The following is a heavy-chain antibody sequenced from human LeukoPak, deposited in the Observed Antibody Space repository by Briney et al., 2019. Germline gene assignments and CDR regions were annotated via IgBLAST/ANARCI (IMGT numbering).Heavy chain of an antibody. CDR1: GYSISSGYY. V-gene: IGHV4-38-2*02. J-gene: IGHJ4*02. CDR2: IYHSGST. Sequence: SETLSLTCTVSGYSISSGYYWGWIRQPPGKGLEWIGSIYHSGSTYYNPSLKSRVTISVDTSKNQFSLKLSSVTAADTAVYYCARGRRSSSGSFFDYWGQGTLVTVSS. CDR3: ARGRRSSSGSFFDY. D-gene: IGHD6-6*01.